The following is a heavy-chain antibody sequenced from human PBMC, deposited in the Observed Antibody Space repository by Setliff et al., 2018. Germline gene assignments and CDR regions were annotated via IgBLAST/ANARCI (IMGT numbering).Heavy chain of an antibody. CDR1: GGPVTRTTTF. D-gene: IGHD5-12*01. Sequence: SETLSLTCTVSGGPVTRTTTFWGWVRQPPGKGLEWIGSIYHSGSTYYNPSLKSRVTISVDKSKNQFSLRLSSVTAEDTAVYYCARENGGWLRFFDYWGQGTLVTVSS. J-gene: IGHJ4*02. V-gene: IGHV4-39*07. CDR3: ARENGGWLRFFDY. CDR2: IYHSGST.